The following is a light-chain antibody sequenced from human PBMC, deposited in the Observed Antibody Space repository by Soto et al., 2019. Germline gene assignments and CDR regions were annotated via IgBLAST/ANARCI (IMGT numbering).Light chain of an antibody. V-gene: IGKV4-1*01. CDR1: QSVLYSSNNENY. CDR2: RAS. Sequence: DVVLTQSPDSLAVSLGERATINCKSSQSVLYSSNNENYLAWYQQKPGQPPKLLIYRASTRESGVPDRFSGSGSGTDFTLTVSSLEPEDFAVYYCQQSTKWPPSNTFGQGTRLEIK. CDR3: QQSTKWPPSNT. J-gene: IGKJ5*01.